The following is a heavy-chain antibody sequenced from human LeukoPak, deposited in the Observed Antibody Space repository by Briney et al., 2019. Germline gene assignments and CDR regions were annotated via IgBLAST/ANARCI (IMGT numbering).Heavy chain of an antibody. CDR2: IYTSGTT. V-gene: IGHV4-61*02. D-gene: IGHD3-10*01. Sequence: SETLSLTCTVSGGSISSGSYYRNWIRQPAGKGLEWIGRIYTSGTTNYNPSLKSRVTISVDTSKNQLALKLNSVTAADTAVYYCALYYHGSDPRRAFDIWGQGTMVTVSS. J-gene: IGHJ3*02. CDR1: GGSISSGSYY. CDR3: ALYYHGSDPRRAFDI.